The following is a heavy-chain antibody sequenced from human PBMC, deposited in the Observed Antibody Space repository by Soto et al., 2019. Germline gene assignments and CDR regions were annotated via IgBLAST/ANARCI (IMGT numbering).Heavy chain of an antibody. CDR2: ISGSGGST. CDR1: GVSVRSSA. Sequence: PGGSMRLACAASGVSVRSSAMAGVRQAPGKGLEWVSAISGSGGSTYYADSVKGRFTISRDNSKNTLYLQMNSLRAEDTAVYYCAKDKYYYDSSGYFLYFDYWGQGTLVTVSS. J-gene: IGHJ4*02. CDR3: AKDKYYYDSSGYFLYFDY. D-gene: IGHD3-22*01. V-gene: IGHV3-23*01.